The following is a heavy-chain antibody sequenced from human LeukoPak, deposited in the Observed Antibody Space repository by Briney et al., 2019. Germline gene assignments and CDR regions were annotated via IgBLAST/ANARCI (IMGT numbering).Heavy chain of an antibody. J-gene: IGHJ6*03. CDR1: GGTFSSYA. CDR2: IIPIFGTA. V-gene: IGHV1-69*05. CDR3: ARAYTPNYDFWSGYYHYYYYMDV. Sequence: GSSVKVSCKASGGTFSSYAISWVRQAPGQGLEWMGGIIPIFGTANYAQKFQGRVTITTDESTSTAYMELSSLRSEDTAVYYCARAYTPNYDFWSGYYHYYYYMDVWGKGTTDTVSS. D-gene: IGHD3-3*01.